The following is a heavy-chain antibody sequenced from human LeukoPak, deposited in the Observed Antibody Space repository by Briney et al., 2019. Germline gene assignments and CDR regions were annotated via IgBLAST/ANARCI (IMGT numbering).Heavy chain of an antibody. CDR3: AKERPTRRYCSGGSCYSRYFDY. Sequence: GGSLRLSCAASGFTFSSYSMNWVRQAPGKGLEWVSSISSSSSYIYYADSVKGRLTISRDISKNTLYLQMNSLRAEDTAVYYCAKERPTRRYCSGGSCYSRYFDYWGQGTLVTVSS. CDR2: ISSSSSYI. V-gene: IGHV3-21*04. D-gene: IGHD2-15*01. J-gene: IGHJ4*02. CDR1: GFTFSSYS.